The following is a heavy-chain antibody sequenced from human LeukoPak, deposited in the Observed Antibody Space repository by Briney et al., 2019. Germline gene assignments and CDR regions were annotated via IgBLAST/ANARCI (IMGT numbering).Heavy chain of an antibody. CDR3: TRRAARWQFDL. CDR1: GFNFDDYA. J-gene: IGHJ2*01. V-gene: IGHV3-9*01. D-gene: IGHD5-24*01. Sequence: GGSLGLSCAASGFNFDDYAMHWVRQAPGRGLEWVSGINWKTGNGIYADSVKGRFTISRDNAKNSLYLQMSSLRAEDTALYYCTRRAARWQFDLWGRGTLLTVSS. CDR2: INWKTGNG.